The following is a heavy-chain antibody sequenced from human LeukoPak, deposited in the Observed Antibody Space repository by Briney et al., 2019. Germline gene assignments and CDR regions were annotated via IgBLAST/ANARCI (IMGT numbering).Heavy chain of an antibody. D-gene: IGHD2-2*01. CDR3: ARAPPRRYCSSTSCQGGWFDP. J-gene: IGHJ5*02. CDR1: GYTLTSYY. CDR2: INPSGGST. Sequence: GASVKVSCKASGYTLTSYYMHWVRQAPGQGLEWMGIINPSGGSTSYAQKFQGRVTMTRDTSTSTVYMELSSLRSEDTAVYYCARAPPRRYCSSTSCQGGWFDPWGQGTLVTVSS. V-gene: IGHV1-46*01.